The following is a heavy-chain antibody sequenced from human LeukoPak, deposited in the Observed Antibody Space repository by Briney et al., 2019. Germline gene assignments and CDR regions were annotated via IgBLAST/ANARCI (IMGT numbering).Heavy chain of an antibody. J-gene: IGHJ4*02. D-gene: IGHD6-19*01. CDR3: ASRSDSYSSGFDY. CDR1: GGSINRYF. CDR2: IYYSGTT. Sequence: SETLSLTCTVSGGSINRYFWTWIRQPPGQGLEWIAYIYYSGTTNYNPSLRSRVTISIDTSRKHFFLKLKSVTAADTAVYYCASRSDSYSSGFDYWGQGTLVTVSS. V-gene: IGHV4-59*01.